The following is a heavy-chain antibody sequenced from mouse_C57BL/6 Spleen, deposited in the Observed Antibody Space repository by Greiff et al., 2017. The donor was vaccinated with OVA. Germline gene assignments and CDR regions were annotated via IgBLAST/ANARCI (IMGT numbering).Heavy chain of an antibody. V-gene: IGHV1-53*01. D-gene: IGHD1-1*01. CDR2: INPSNGGT. Sequence: QVQLQQPGTELVKPGASVKLSCKASGYTFTSYWMHWVKQRPGQGLEWIGNINPSNGGTNYNEKFKSKATLTVDKSSSTAYMQLSSLTSEDSAVYYCARSDYYGSSYAWYFDVWGTGITVTVSS. CDR3: ARSDYYGSSYAWYFDV. J-gene: IGHJ1*03. CDR1: GYTFTSYW.